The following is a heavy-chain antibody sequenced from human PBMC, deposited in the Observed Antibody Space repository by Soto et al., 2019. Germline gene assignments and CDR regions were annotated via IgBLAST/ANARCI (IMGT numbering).Heavy chain of an antibody. V-gene: IGHV3-23*01. CDR2: IRGDGGST. Sequence: GGPLRLSCPASGFTFSSYAMSWVRQAPGKGLEWVSVIRGDGGSTYYADSVKGRFTISRDNSKNTLYLQMNSLRAEDTAVYYCAKTYSGHDQGTAVFDIWGQGTMVTVSS. CDR3: AKTYSGHDQGTAVFDI. D-gene: IGHD5-12*01. CDR1: GFTFSSYA. J-gene: IGHJ3*02.